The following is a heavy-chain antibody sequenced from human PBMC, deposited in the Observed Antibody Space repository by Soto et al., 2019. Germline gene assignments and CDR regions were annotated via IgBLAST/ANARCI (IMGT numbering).Heavy chain of an antibody. Sequence: ASVKVSCKASGYTFTSYDINWVRQATGQGLEWMGWMNPNSGNTGYAQKFQGRVPMTRNTSISTAYMELSSLRSEDTAVFFFARDIVVVPAAMKLNWFDPWGQGTLVTVSS. D-gene: IGHD2-2*01. J-gene: IGHJ5*02. CDR1: GYTFTSYD. CDR3: ARDIVVVPAAMKLNWFDP. V-gene: IGHV1-8*01. CDR2: MNPNSGNT.